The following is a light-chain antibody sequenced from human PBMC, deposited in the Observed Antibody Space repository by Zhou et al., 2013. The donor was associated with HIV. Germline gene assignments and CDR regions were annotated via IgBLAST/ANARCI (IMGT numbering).Light chain of an antibody. V-gene: IGKV1-33*01. CDR2: DAS. CDR3: QQYDNVPLLT. J-gene: IGKJ3*01. Sequence: GDRVTITCQASQDIRNYLNWYQHKPGKAPKVLIYDASNLETGVPSRFSGSGSGTDFTFTISSLQPEDFATYYCQQYDNVPLLTFGPGTKWISN. CDR1: QDIRNY.